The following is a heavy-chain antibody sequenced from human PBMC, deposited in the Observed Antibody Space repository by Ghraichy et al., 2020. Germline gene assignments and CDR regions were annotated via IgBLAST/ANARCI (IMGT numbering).Heavy chain of an antibody. CDR2: LSGSGQTT. V-gene: IGHV3-23*01. D-gene: IGHD6-19*01. J-gene: IGHJ4*02. Sequence: GGSLRLSCAASGFTFSSYAMSWVRQAPGKGLEWVSALSGSGQTTYYADSVKGRFTISRDNSKDTLYLQMNGLRAEDTALYYCAKYPLHDYSSGWVSYSFDYWGQGTLVTVSS. CDR1: GFTFSSYA. CDR3: AKYPLHDYSSGWVSYSFDY.